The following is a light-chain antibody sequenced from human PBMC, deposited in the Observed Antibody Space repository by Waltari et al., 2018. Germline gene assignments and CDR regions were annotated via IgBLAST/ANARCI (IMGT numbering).Light chain of an antibody. V-gene: IGLV3-21*01. Sequence: SYVLTQPPSVSVAPGETARITCGGNNIGSKSVHWYPQKPGQAPVLVIYDDSDRPSSIPERFSGSNTGNTATLTISRVEDGDEDDYHWQVWESRSDPFFGGGTKLTVL. CDR1: NIGSKS. CDR2: DDS. J-gene: IGLJ2*01. CDR3: QVWESRSDPF.